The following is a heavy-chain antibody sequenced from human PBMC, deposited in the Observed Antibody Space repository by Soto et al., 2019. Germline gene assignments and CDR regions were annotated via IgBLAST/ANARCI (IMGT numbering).Heavy chain of an antibody. Sequence: QVQLVESGGGVVQPGRSLRLSCAASGFSFTNYAMHWVRQSPGKWLEWVAVISYDGSNIYYADSVKGRFIISRDSSKNIQYLQMNSLRAEDTALYYCARDARAVAANFFDYWGQGALVTV. CDR1: GFSFTNYA. CDR2: ISYDGSNI. V-gene: IGHV3-30*04. J-gene: IGHJ4*02. CDR3: ARDARAVAANFFDY. D-gene: IGHD6-19*01.